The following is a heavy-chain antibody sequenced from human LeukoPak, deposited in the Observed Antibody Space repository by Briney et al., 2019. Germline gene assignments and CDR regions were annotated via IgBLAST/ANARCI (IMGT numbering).Heavy chain of an antibody. Sequence: SGRSLRLSCAASEFTFNNHDMHWVRQAPGKGLEWVAAISYDGRNKYYADSVKGLFTISRDNSKNTLNLQMNSLRTEDTAVFYCAKPRDIDSWAFDVWGQGTMVTVSS. J-gene: IGHJ3*01. D-gene: IGHD2-15*01. CDR1: EFTFNNHD. CDR2: ISYDGRNK. V-gene: IGHV3-30*18. CDR3: AKPRDIDSWAFDV.